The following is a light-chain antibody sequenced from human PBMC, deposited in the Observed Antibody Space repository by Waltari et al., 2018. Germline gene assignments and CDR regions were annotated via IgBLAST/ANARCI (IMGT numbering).Light chain of an antibody. CDR1: QSVLYSSNNKNY. Sequence: DIVMTQSPDSLAVSLGERATINCKSSQSVLYSSNNKNYLAWYQQKPGQPPKLLIYWASTRESGVPDRFSGGGSGTDFTLTISSLQAEDVAVYYCQQYYSTPLTFGGGTRWRSN. CDR2: WAS. V-gene: IGKV4-1*01. J-gene: IGKJ4*01. CDR3: QQYYSTPLT.